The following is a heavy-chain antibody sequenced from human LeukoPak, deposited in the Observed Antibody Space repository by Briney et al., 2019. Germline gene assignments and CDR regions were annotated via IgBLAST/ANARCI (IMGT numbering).Heavy chain of an antibody. J-gene: IGHJ4*02. CDR2: IHTSGST. CDR3: ARAVGRGYSFEFDY. D-gene: IGHD5-18*01. CDR1: GESISSYY. V-gene: IGHV4-4*07. Sequence: SETLSLTCSGYGESISSYYWSWIRQPAGKGLEWIGRIHTSGSTNYNPSLKSRVTMSVDTSKNQFSLKLNSVTAADTAVYYCARAVGRGYSFEFDYWGQGTLVTVSS.